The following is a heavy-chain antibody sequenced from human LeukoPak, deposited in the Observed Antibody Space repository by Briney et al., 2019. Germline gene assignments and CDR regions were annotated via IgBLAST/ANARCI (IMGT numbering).Heavy chain of an antibody. CDR3: ARWILSHDDYGMDV. J-gene: IGHJ6*02. CDR2: ISHIGST. D-gene: IGHD5-12*01. V-gene: IGHV4-59*11. CDR1: GASISGHY. Sequence: SETLSLTCTVSGASISGHYLTWLRQPPGKGLEWIGYISHIGSTNYNPSLKSRLTISVDTSKNQFSLKLNSVTAADSAVYYCARWILSHDDYGMDVWGQGTTVIVSS.